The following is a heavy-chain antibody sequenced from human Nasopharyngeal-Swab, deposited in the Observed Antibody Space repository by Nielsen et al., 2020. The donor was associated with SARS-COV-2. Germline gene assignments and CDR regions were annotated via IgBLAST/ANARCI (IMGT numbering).Heavy chain of an antibody. V-gene: IGHV4-31*03. D-gene: IGHD3-10*01. CDR1: GGSITSVGFY. Sequence: SETLSLTCTVSGGSITSVGFYWTWLRQHPGKGLEWIGYIYYSGNTYYNPSLESRITISVDTSKNQFSLKLNSVTAADTAVYYCARGWAGHYFDYWGRGTLVTVSS. CDR2: IYYSGNT. CDR3: ARGWAGHYFDY. J-gene: IGHJ4*02.